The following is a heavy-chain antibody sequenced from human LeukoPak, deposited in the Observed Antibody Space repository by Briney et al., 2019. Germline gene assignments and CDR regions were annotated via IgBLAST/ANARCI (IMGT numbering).Heavy chain of an antibody. CDR3: ARLVTGYCSGGSCFFGLIATPNWLDP. Sequence: PSETLSLTCAVYGGSFSGYYWSWIRQPPGKGLEWIGEINHSGSTNYNPSLKSRVTISVDTSKNQFSLKLSSVTAADTAVYYCARLVTGYCSGGSCFFGLIATPNWLDPWGQGTLVTVSS. V-gene: IGHV4-34*01. D-gene: IGHD2-15*01. J-gene: IGHJ5*02. CDR1: GGSFSGYY. CDR2: INHSGST.